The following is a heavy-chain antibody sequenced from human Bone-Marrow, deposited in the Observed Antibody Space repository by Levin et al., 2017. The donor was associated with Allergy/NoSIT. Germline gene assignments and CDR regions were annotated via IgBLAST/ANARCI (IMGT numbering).Heavy chain of an antibody. J-gene: IGHJ4*02. CDR2: IYNSGST. Sequence: KPSETLSLTCTVSGGSISSSIYYWGWIRQSPGKGLEWIGSIYNSGSTYYNPSLKSRVTIFVDTSKNQFSLKLRSVTAADTAVYYCLRRRVEGEYSGDGVDYWGQGTLVTVSS. CDR3: LRRRVEGEYSGDGVDY. CDR1: GGSISSSIYY. V-gene: IGHV4-39*01. D-gene: IGHD5-12*01.